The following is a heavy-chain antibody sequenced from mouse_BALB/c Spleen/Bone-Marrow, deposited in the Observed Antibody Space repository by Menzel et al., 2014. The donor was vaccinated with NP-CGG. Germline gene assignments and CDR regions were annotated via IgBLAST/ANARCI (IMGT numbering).Heavy chain of an antibody. D-gene: IGHD2-13*01. CDR1: GYTFTSYY. Sequence: QVQLQQPGAELVKPGASVKLSCKASGYTFTSYYMYWVKQRPGQGLEWIGEINPSNGGTNFDEKFKSKATLTVDKSSSTAYMQLSSLTSEDSAVYYCTREGDSPFAYWGQGTLVTVSA. V-gene: IGHV1S81*02. CDR2: INPSNGGT. J-gene: IGHJ3*01. CDR3: TREGDSPFAY.